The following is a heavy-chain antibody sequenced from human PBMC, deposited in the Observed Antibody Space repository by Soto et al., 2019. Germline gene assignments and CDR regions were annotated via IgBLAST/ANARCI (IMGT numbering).Heavy chain of an antibody. CDR2: ISAYNGNS. V-gene: IGHV1-18*01. J-gene: IGHJ6*02. CDR3: ATIADCSTTSRSFPSRFHIRGYYYYNGLDV. CDR1: GYTFTSYG. D-gene: IGHD2-2*01. Sequence: QVQLVQSGAEVKKPGASVKVSCKASGYTFTSYGISWVRQAPGQGLEWVGWISAYNGNSNYAQKYHGRVTMTTDTSTNTAYIANNSPTPDDTAVYYLATIADCSTTSRSFPSRFHIRGYYYYNGLDVWGQGTTVTVSS.